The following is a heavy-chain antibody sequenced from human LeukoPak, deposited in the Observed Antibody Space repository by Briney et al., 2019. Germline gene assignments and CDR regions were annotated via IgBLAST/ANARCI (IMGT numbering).Heavy chain of an antibody. J-gene: IGHJ4*02. Sequence: SETLSLTCTVSGGSISSYYWSWIRQPPGKGLEWIGYIYYSGSTNYNPSLKSRVTISVDTSKNQFSLKLSPVTAADTAVYYCARAPRDLPYYFDYWGQGTLVTVSS. CDR1: GGSISSYY. CDR3: ARAPRDLPYYFDY. CDR2: IYYSGST. V-gene: IGHV4-59*01.